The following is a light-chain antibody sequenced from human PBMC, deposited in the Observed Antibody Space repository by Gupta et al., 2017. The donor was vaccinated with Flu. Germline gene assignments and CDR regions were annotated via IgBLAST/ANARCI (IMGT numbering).Light chain of an antibody. V-gene: IGKV2-30*01. CDR2: KVS. Sequence: THSPLSLPVTLGQPASISCKSSQGLVFVDGNTYLHLVQQRPGQSPRRLIDKVSNRDSGVPDTFSGSGSGTDCTRKSSRVVAEDVGIDYCRKDVGWGWTFGQETRVEIK. CDR3: RKDVGWGWT. J-gene: IGKJ1*01. CDR1: QGLVFVDGNTY.